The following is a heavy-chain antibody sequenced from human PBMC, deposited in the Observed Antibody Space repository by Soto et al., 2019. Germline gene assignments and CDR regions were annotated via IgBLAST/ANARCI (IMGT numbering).Heavy chain of an antibody. CDR3: ARQYCISTSCYVGPPGLYYYYGMDV. CDR1: GYTFTSYA. Sequence: GASVKVSCKASGYTFTSYAMHWVRQAHGQRLEWMGWINAGNGNTNYAQKFQGRVTITADESTSTAYMELSSLRSEDTAVYYCARQYCISTSCYVGPPGLYYYYGMDVWGQGTTVTVSS. J-gene: IGHJ6*02. V-gene: IGHV1-3*01. CDR2: INAGNGNT. D-gene: IGHD2-2*01.